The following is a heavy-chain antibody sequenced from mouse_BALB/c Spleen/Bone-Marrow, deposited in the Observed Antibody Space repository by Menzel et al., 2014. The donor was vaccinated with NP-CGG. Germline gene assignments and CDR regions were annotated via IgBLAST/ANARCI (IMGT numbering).Heavy chain of an antibody. J-gene: IGHJ2*01. D-gene: IGHD1-1*01. V-gene: IGHV14-3*02. CDR3: ARATFDIYYGY. CDR1: GINIKDTY. CDR2: IDPANDNT. Sequence: EVHLVESGAELVRPGASVKLSCTASGINIKDTYLHWVKQRPEQGLDWIGRIDPANDNTKYDPKFQGKATITADTSSNTAYLQLSSLTSEDTAVYYCARATFDIYYGYWGQGTTLTVSS.